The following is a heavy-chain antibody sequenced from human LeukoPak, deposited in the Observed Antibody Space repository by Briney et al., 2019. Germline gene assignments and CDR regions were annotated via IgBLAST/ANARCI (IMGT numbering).Heavy chain of an antibody. CDR3: ANSPRGVGGPGAFDY. V-gene: IGHV4-59*01. CDR1: GGSISSYY. CDR2: IYYNGST. Sequence: SETLSLTCTVSGGSISSYYWSWIRQPPGKGLEWIGSIYYNGSTNYNPSLKSRVTISIDTSKNQFSLKLSSVTAADTAVYYCANSPRGVGGPGAFDYWGQGTLVTVSS. D-gene: IGHD3-16*01. J-gene: IGHJ4*02.